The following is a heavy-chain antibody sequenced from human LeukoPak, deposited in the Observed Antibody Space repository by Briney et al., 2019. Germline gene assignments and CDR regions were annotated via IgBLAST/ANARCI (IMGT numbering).Heavy chain of an antibody. Sequence: GESLKISCKGSGYSFTSYWIGWVRQMPGKGLEWMGIIYPGDSDTRYSPSFQGQVTISADKSISTAYLQWSSLKASDTAMYYCARPRYYYDSSGYSHDAFDIWGQGTMVTASS. CDR2: IYPGDSDT. V-gene: IGHV5-51*01. CDR3: ARPRYYYDSSGYSHDAFDI. J-gene: IGHJ3*02. D-gene: IGHD3-22*01. CDR1: GYSFTSYW.